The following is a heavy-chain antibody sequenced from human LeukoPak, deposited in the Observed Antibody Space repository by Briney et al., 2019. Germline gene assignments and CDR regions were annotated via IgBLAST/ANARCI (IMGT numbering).Heavy chain of an antibody. Sequence: NPSETLSLTCAVYGGSFSGYYWSWIRQPPGKGLEWIGEINHSGSTNYNPSLKSRVTISVDTSKNQFSLKLSSVTAADTAVYYCARDLVSGYDSSGYYFVPGYWGQGTLVTVSS. D-gene: IGHD3-22*01. CDR3: ARDLVSGYDSSGYYFVPGY. CDR1: GGSFSGYY. J-gene: IGHJ4*02. CDR2: INHSGST. V-gene: IGHV4-34*01.